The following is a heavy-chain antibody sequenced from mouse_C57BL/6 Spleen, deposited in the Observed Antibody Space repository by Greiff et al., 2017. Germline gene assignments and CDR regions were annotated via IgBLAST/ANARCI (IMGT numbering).Heavy chain of an antibody. J-gene: IGHJ3*01. CDR3: ARPVYYGIGSSCFAD. D-gene: IGHD1-1*01. CDR2: IDASDSYT. V-gene: IGHV1-59*01. Sequence: VQLQQPGAELVRPGTSVKLSCKASGYTFTSYWMHWVQQRPGQGLEWIGVIDASDSYTNYNLKFKGQVTLTGDTSSSTSYMQLSSLTSEDSAVYYCARPVYYGIGSSCFADWGQGTLVTVSA. CDR1: GYTFTSYW.